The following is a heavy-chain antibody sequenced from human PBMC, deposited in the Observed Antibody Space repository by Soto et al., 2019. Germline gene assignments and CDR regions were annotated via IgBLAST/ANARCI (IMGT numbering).Heavy chain of an antibody. CDR1: GGTFSSYA. CDR3: AGPSGSYLYYYYGMDV. V-gene: IGHV1-69*06. Sequence: ASVKVSCTASGGTFSSYAISWVRQAPGQGLEWMGGIIPIFGTANYAQKFQGRVTITADKSTSTAYMELSSLRSEDTAVYYCAGPSGSYLYYYYGMDVWGQGTTVTVSS. D-gene: IGHD1-26*01. CDR2: IIPIFGTA. J-gene: IGHJ6*02.